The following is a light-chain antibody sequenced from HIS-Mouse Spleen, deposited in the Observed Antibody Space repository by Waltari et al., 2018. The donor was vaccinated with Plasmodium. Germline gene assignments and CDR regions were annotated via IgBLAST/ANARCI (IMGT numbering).Light chain of an antibody. V-gene: IGLV7-43*01. CDR1: TGAVTSGYS. CDR3: LLFYGGARV. J-gene: IGLJ3*02. CDR2: STS. Sequence: QTVVTQEPSLTVSPGGTVTLTSASSTGAVTSGYSPNWFQQNPGQAPRALISSTSTNQSWTPARFSGSLRGGKAALTLAGVQPEDEAEYYCLLFYGGARVFGGGTKLTVL.